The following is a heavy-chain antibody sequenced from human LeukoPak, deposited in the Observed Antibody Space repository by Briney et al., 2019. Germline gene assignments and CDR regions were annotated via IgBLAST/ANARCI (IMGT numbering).Heavy chain of an antibody. J-gene: IGHJ6*04. D-gene: IGHD2-21*01. V-gene: IGHV3-66*02. Sequence: GGSLRLSCAASGFTVSSSYMSRVRQAPGKGLEWVSVIYSGGSSYYPDSLKGRFTISRDNPKNTLYLQINSLRAEDTAVYYCVRDFMGYCGGECYSRWGKGTTVTVSS. CDR3: VRDFMGYCGGECYSR. CDR1: GFTVSSSY. CDR2: IYSGGSS.